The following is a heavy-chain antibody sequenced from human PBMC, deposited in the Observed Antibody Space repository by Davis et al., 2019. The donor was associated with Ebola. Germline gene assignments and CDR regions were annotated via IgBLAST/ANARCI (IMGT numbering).Heavy chain of an antibody. D-gene: IGHD2-15*01. J-gene: IGHJ4*02. CDR2: ISKDGTNK. CDR1: RFTFNDYA. CDR3: ARESFDSSAKFYSTFDF. V-gene: IGHV3-30*04. Sequence: GESLKISCAGSRFTFNDYAMHWVRQAPGKGLEWLSVISKDGTNKNYADSVRGRFTISRDFSKSTLFLQMNSLTPEDTALYYCARESFDSSAKFYSTFDFWGQGTLVIVTS.